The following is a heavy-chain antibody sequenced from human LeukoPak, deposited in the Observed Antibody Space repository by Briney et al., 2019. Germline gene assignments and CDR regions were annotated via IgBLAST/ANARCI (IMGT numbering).Heavy chain of an antibody. V-gene: IGHV5-51*01. CDR2: IYPGDSDA. D-gene: IGHD6-25*01. Sequence: GESLKISCKGSGYSFTSYWIGWVRQMPGKGLEWMGIIYPGDSDARYSPSFQGQVTISADKSISTAYLQWSSLKASDTAMYYCARHLPEGSSAPYFDYWGQGTLVTVSS. CDR1: GYSFTSYW. CDR3: ARHLPEGSSAPYFDY. J-gene: IGHJ4*02.